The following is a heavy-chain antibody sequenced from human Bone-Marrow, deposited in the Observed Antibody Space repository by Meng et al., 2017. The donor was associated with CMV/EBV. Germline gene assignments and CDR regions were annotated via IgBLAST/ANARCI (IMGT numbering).Heavy chain of an antibody. CDR1: GVSISSYY. CDR3: TTGYLGYCSSTSCYYSYGMDV. J-gene: IGHJ6*02. V-gene: IGHV4-59*01. Sequence: SETLSLTCTGSGVSISSYYWSWIRQPPGKGLEWIGYIYYSGSTNYNPSLKSRVTISVDTSKNQFSLKLSSVTDADTAVYYCTTGYLGYCSSTSCYYSYGMDVWGQGTTVTVSS. CDR2: IYYSGST. D-gene: IGHD2-2*01.